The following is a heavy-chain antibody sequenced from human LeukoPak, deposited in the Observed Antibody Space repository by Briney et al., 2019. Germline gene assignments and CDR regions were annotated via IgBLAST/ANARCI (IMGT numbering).Heavy chain of an antibody. D-gene: IGHD5-12*01. CDR1: GFTFSSYA. Sequence: GGSLRLSCTASGFTFSSYAMNWVRQAAGKGLEWVSAISGGGGSTYYADSVKGRFTISRDNSKNTLFLQMNSLRAEDTAVYYCAKVRVASYYFDYWGQGTLVTVSS. CDR3: AKVRVASYYFDY. V-gene: IGHV3-23*01. CDR2: ISGGGGST. J-gene: IGHJ4*02.